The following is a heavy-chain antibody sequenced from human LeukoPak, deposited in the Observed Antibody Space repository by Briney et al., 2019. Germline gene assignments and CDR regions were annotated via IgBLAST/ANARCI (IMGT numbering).Heavy chain of an antibody. V-gene: IGHV3-43*02. CDR3: AKEIDTLGTNAFDI. J-gene: IGHJ3*02. D-gene: IGHD2-15*01. CDR1: GFRFDDFA. CDR2: VSADGAKS. Sequence: PGVSLRLSCAASGFRFDDFAMHWVRQSPGKGLEWVSLVSADGAKSYYAESVRGRFTISRDNSKNPLYLQMNTLRSEDTAFYYCAKEIDTLGTNAFDIWGHGTLVTVSS.